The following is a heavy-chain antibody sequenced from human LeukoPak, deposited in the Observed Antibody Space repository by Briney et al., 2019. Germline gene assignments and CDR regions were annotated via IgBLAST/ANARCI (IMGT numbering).Heavy chain of an antibody. CDR2: ISYDGSSK. V-gene: IGHV3-30*04. D-gene: IGHD5-18*01. Sequence: GRSLRLSCAASGFTFSTYAMHWVRRAPGKGLEWVAVISYDGSSKYYADSVKGRFTISRDNSKNTLYLQMNSLRAEDTAVYYCARARSSYGYGDAFDIWGQGTMVTVSS. CDR1: GFTFSTYA. CDR3: ARARSSYGYGDAFDI. J-gene: IGHJ3*02.